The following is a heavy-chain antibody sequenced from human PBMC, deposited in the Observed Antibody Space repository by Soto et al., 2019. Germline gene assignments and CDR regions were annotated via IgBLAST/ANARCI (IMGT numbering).Heavy chain of an antibody. V-gene: IGHV3-74*01. CDR3: ARDQPHNWFDP. Sequence: SLGLSCAASGFTFTYNWMHWVRQAPGRGLEWVARVDKDGNTIYADSVKGRFTISRDNAKNTIYLQMSSLRAEDTAVYYCARDQPHNWFDPWGQGTLVTVSS. CDR2: VDKDGNT. CDR1: GFTFTYNW. J-gene: IGHJ5*02.